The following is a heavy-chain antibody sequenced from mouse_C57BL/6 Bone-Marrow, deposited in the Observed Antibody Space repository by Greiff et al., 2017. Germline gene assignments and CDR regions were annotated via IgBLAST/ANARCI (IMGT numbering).Heavy chain of an antibody. CDR2: ISSGSSTI. Sequence: EVKLVESGGGLVKPGGSLKLSCAASGFTFSDYGMHWVRQAPEKGLEWVAYISSGSSTIYYADTVKGRVTISRDNAKNTLFLQMTSLRSEDTAMYYCASIGLFYYGSSYGYFDVWGTGTTVTVSS. CDR3: ASIGLFYYGSSYGYFDV. D-gene: IGHD1-1*01. CDR1: GFTFSDYG. V-gene: IGHV5-17*01. J-gene: IGHJ1*03.